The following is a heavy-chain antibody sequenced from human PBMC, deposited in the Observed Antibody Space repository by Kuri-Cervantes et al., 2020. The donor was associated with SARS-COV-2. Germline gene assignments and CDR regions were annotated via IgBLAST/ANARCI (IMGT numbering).Heavy chain of an antibody. CDR1: W. CDR2: IYRNGGS. D-gene: IGHD3-10*01. J-gene: IGHJ4*02. CDR3: ARLFSYTSASFDY. V-gene: IGHV4-4*02. Sequence: WMSWVRQAPGKGLEWVAHIYRNGGSNYNPSLRNRVTMSVDTSNNQFSLRLTSVTPADTAVYYCARLFSYTSASFDYWGPGTLVTVSS.